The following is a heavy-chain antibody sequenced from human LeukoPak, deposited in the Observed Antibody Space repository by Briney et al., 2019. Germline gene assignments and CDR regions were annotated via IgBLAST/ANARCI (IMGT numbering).Heavy chain of an antibody. D-gene: IGHD6-13*01. CDR3: AKAWGAAAD. CDR2: ISGSGGST. CDR1: GITLSNYG. V-gene: IGHV3-23*01. J-gene: IGHJ4*02. Sequence: GGSLRLSCAVSGITLSNYGMSWVRQAPGKGLEWVAGISGSGGSTNYADSVKGRFTIPRDNRENTLYLQMNSLRAEDTAVYFCAKAWGAAADWGQGTLVTVSS.